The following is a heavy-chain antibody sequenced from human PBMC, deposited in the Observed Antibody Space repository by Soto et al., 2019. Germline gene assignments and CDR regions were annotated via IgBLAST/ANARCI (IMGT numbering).Heavy chain of an antibody. CDR1: GFTFDDYT. V-gene: IGHV3-43*01. J-gene: IGHJ4*02. D-gene: IGHD6-13*01. Sequence: EVQLVESGGVVVQPGGSLRLSCAASGFTFDDYTMHWVRQAPGKGLEWVSLISWDGGSTYYADSVKGRFTISRDNSKNSLYLQMNSLRTEDTALYYCAKDIGGAAAWAFDYWGQGTLVTVSS. CDR2: ISWDGGST. CDR3: AKDIGGAAAWAFDY.